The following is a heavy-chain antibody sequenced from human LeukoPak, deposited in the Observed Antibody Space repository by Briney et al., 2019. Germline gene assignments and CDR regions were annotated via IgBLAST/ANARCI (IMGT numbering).Heavy chain of an antibody. Sequence: GGSLRLSCAASGFTFSSYAMSWVRQAPGKGLEWVSAISGSGGSTYYADSVKGRFTISRDNSKNTLYLQMNSLRAEDTAAYYCAKAATQWLVLRYFDYWGQGTLVTVSS. D-gene: IGHD6-19*01. CDR1: GFTFSSYA. V-gene: IGHV3-23*01. CDR3: AKAATQWLVLRYFDY. J-gene: IGHJ4*02. CDR2: ISGSGGST.